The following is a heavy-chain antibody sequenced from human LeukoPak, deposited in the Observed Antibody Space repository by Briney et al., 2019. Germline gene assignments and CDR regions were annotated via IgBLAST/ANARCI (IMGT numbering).Heavy chain of an antibody. D-gene: IGHD4-11*01. V-gene: IGHV1-2*02. J-gene: IGHJ5*02. CDR2: INPNSGDT. CDR3: ARSKPTTVTTAFDP. CDR1: GYTFTGYI. Sequence: GASVKVSCKASGYTFTGYIMHWVRQAPGQGLEWMGWINPNSGDTKYTQKFQGRVTLTRDTSISTAYMELNRLRSDDTAVYYCARSKPTTVTTAFDPWGQGTLVTVSS.